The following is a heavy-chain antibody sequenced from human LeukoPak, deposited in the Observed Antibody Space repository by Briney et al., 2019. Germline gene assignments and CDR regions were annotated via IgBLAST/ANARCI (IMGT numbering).Heavy chain of an antibody. J-gene: IGHJ4*02. CDR2: IKSKTHGGTT. D-gene: IGHD6-13*01. Sequence: GRTLRLSCAAFGFTFSNGGISRVRHPTDRGLAGDGPIKSKTHGGTTDYAAPVKGRFTISRDDSKNTLYLQMNSLKPEDTAVYYCTTEGLTTVTTYSSSWSVDYWGQGTLVTVSS. CDR3: TTEGLTTVTTYSSSWSVDY. V-gene: IGHV3-15*01. CDR1: GFTFSNGG.